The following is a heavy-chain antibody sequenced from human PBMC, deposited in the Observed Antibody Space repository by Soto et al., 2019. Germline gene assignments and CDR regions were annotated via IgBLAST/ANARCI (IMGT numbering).Heavy chain of an antibody. V-gene: IGHV3-30*18. J-gene: IGHJ6*02. CDR2: ISSEGTNK. CDR3: AKDLQSYGDYDYYFYGMDV. D-gene: IGHD4-17*01. CDR1: GFTFSTDG. Sequence: QVQLVESGGGEVQPGRSLTISCAASGFTFSTDGMHWVRQTPGKGLEWVAVISSEGTNKFYSDSVKGRFTISRDNFKNTLTLQMNSLRADDTAVYSCAKDLQSYGDYDYYFYGMDVWGLGARGTVSS.